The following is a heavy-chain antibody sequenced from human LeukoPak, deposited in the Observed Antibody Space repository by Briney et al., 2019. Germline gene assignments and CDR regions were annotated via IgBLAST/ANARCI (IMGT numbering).Heavy chain of an antibody. V-gene: IGHV1-46*01. CDR2: LNPSGGST. CDR1: GYTFTSYY. CDR3: ARERIFEVRGIKAFDY. D-gene: IGHD3-10*01. Sequence: GASVKVSCKASGYTFTSYYMHWVRQPPGQGLEWMGILNPSGGSTSYAQKFQGRVSMTRDTSTSTVYMELSSLRSEDTAVYYCARERIFEVRGIKAFDYWGQGTLVTVSS. J-gene: IGHJ4*02.